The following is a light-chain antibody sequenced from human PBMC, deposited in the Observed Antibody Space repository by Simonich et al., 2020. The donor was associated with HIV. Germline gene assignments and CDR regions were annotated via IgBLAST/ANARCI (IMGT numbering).Light chain of an antibody. V-gene: IGKV1-39*01. J-gene: IGKJ3*01. CDR3: QQSRSTPFT. CDR1: QIISSY. CDR2: AAS. Sequence: DIQMTQSPSSLSASVGERVTITCRASQIISSYLNWYQQKPGKAPTLLIYAASSLQSGVPSRFSGSGSGTDFTLTISSLQPEDFATYFCQQSRSTPFTFGPGTKVDIK.